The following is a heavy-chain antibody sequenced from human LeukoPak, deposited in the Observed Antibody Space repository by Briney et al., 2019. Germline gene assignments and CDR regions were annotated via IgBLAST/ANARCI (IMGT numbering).Heavy chain of an antibody. CDR2: INHSGST. CDR1: GGSFSGYY. J-gene: IGHJ6*03. D-gene: IGHD2-15*01. Sequence: SETLSLTCAVYGGSFSGYYWSWIRQPPGKGLEWIGEINHSGSTNYNPSLKSRVTISVDTSKNQFSLKLSSVTAAHTAVYYCARLFAGYCSGGSCYSAIRNVASHYYYYMDVWGKGTTVTISS. CDR3: ARLFAGYCSGGSCYSAIRNVASHYYYYMDV. V-gene: IGHV4-34*01.